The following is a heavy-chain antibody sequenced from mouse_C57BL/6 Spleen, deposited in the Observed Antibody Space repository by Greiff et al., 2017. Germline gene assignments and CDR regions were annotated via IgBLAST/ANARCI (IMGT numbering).Heavy chain of an antibody. Sequence: EVHLVESGGGLVQPGGSLKLSCAASGFTFSDYYMYWVRQTPEKRLEWVAYISNGGGSTYYPDTVKGRFTISRDNAKNTLYLQMSRLKSEDTAMYYCARRDYDYAMDYWGQGTSVTVSS. CDR1: GFTFSDYY. V-gene: IGHV5-12*01. D-gene: IGHD2-4*01. J-gene: IGHJ4*01. CDR2: ISNGGGST. CDR3: ARRDYDYAMDY.